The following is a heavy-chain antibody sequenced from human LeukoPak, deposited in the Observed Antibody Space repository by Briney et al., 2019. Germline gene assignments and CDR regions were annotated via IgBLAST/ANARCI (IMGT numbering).Heavy chain of an antibody. J-gene: IGHJ4*02. CDR3: ARAIAAQEFDY. V-gene: IGHV4-59*01. D-gene: IGHD6-6*01. Sequence: TETLSLTCTVSGGSISSYYWSWIRQPPGKGLEWIGYIYYSGSTNYNPSLKSRVTISVDTSKNQFSLKLSSVTAADTAVYYCARAIAAQEFDYWGQGTLVTVSS. CDR1: GGSISSYY. CDR2: IYYSGST.